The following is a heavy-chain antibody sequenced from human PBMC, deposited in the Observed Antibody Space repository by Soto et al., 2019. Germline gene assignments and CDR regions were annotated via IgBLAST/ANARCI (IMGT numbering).Heavy chain of an antibody. V-gene: IGHV1-8*01. CDR3: ARGSNHCSGGSCYSNWFDP. D-gene: IGHD2-15*01. J-gene: IGHJ5*02. Sequence: QVQLVQSGAEVKKPGASVRVSCKASGYTFTSSAVYWVRQATGQGLELMGWMNPNTGNTGYAQKFQGRVTITRNTSISTAYMERSSLRSEDTAVYYCARGSNHCSGGSCYSNWFDPWGQGTPVTVSS. CDR2: MNPNTGNT. CDR1: GYTFTSSA.